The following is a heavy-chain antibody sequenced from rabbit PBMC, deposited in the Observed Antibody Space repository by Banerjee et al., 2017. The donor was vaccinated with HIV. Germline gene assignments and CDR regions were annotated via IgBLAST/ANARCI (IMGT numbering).Heavy chain of an antibody. CDR2: IYSGSSDSS. Sequence: QSVEESGGDLVKPGGTLTLTCTVSGFDFSSNAMSWVRQAPGKGLEWIGCIYSGSSDSSYYASWAKGRFTISRTSSTTVTLQVTSLTAADTATYFCARDWSGNSDDTIHFNLWGPGTLVTVS. CDR3: ARDWSGNSDDTIHFNL. D-gene: IGHD8-1*01. CDR1: GFDFSSNA. J-gene: IGHJ4*01. V-gene: IGHV1S40*01.